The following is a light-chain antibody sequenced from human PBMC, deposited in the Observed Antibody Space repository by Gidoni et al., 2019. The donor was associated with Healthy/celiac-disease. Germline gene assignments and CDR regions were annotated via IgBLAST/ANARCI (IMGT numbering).Light chain of an antibody. CDR3: NSRDSSGNLVV. J-gene: IGLJ2*01. CDR1: SLRSYY. CDR2: SKN. Sequence: SSELTQDPAVSVALGQTVRITCQVDSLRSYYASWYQQKPGQAPVLVIYSKNNRPSGIPDRFSGSSSGNTASLTITGAQAEDEADYYCNSRDSSGNLVVFGGGTKLTVL. V-gene: IGLV3-19*01.